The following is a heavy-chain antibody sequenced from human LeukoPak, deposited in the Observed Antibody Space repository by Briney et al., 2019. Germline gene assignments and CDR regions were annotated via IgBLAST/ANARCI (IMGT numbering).Heavy chain of an antibody. V-gene: IGHV3-21*01. Sequence: GSLRLSCAASGFTFSSYSMNWVRQAPGKGLEWVSSISSSSSYIYYADSVKGRFTISRDNAKNSLYLQMNSLRAEDTAVYYCARDYGDYDFSLYYYYMDVWGKGTTATVSS. D-gene: IGHD4-17*01. CDR1: GFTFSSYS. J-gene: IGHJ6*03. CDR3: ARDYGDYDFSLYYYYMDV. CDR2: ISSSSSYI.